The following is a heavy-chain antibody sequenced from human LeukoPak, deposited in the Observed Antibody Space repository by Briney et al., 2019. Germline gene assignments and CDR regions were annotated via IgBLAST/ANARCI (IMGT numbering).Heavy chain of an antibody. CDR3: ARVWPCSNGVCPDVFEY. D-gene: IGHD2-8*01. Sequence: VASVKVSCKASGYTFTSYDINWVRQATGQGLEWMGWMNPNSGGTYYAQKFQGRVTMTRDTSISSAYMELSSLRSDDTAVYYCARVWPCSNGVCPDVFEYWGQGTLVTVSS. V-gene: IGHV1-2*02. CDR1: GYTFTSYD. CDR2: MNPNSGGT. J-gene: IGHJ4*02.